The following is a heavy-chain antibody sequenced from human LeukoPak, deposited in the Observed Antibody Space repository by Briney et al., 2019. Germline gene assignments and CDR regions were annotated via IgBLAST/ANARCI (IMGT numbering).Heavy chain of an antibody. CDR1: GFTFSSYS. Sequence: GALRLSCAASGFTFSSYSMNWVRQAPGKGLEWVGRIKSKTDGGTTDYAAPVKGRFTISRDDSKNTLYLQMNSLKTEDTAVYYCTTEKLGYCSGGSCYSYYYYYMDVWGKGTTVTVSS. CDR2: IKSKTDGGTT. CDR3: TTEKLGYCSGGSCYSYYYYYMDV. D-gene: IGHD2-15*01. J-gene: IGHJ6*03. V-gene: IGHV3-15*01.